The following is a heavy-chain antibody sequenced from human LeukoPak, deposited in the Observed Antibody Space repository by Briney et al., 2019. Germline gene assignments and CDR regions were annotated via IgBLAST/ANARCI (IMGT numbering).Heavy chain of an antibody. J-gene: IGHJ4*02. D-gene: IGHD6-13*01. CDR3: ARSATSSWLYFDY. V-gene: IGHV3-21*01. CDR2: ISSSSNYI. Sequence: PGESLRLSCAASGFTFSSYTMNWVRPAPGEGLEWVSSISSSSNYIYYADSVKGRFTITRDNAKISLYLQMNSLRAEDTAVYYCARSATSSWLYFDYWGQGTLVTVSS. CDR1: GFTFSSYT.